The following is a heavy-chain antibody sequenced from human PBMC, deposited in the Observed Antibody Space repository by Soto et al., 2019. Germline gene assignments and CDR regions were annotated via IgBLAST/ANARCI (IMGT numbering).Heavy chain of an antibody. CDR3: ARGNHRWLQLWYFDL. J-gene: IGHJ2*01. D-gene: IGHD5-12*01. V-gene: IGHV1-69*12. Sequence: QVQLVQSGAEVKKPGSSVTVSCKASGGTFSSYTISWVRQAPGQGLEWMGGIIPIFGTANYAEKFQARVTFTEDESTSTAYMELSSLRSEDTAVHYCARGNHRWLQLWYFDLWGRGTLLTVSS. CDR2: IIPIFGTA. CDR1: GGTFSSYT.